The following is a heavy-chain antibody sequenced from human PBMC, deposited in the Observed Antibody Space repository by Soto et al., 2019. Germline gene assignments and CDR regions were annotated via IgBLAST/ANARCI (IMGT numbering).Heavy chain of an antibody. D-gene: IGHD3-22*01. Sequence: SETLSLTCTVSGASISDYNWGWVRQPPGKGLEYIGYIYYIGSTHYDPSLKSRVSISVDSSKNQFSLKLTSVTAADAALYCCARDFFDSSDYTTNWFDPWGQGTLVTSPQ. CDR1: GASISDYN. J-gene: IGHJ5*02. CDR3: ARDFFDSSDYTTNWFDP. V-gene: IGHV4-59*08. CDR2: IYYIGST.